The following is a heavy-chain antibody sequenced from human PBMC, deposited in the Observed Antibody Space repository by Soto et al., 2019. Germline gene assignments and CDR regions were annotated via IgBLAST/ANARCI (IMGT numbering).Heavy chain of an antibody. V-gene: IGHV3-30-3*01. Sequence: QVQLVESGGGVVQPGRSLRLSCAASGFTFSSYAMHWVRQAPGKGLEWVAVISYDGSNKYYADSVKGRFTISRDNSKNTLYLQMNSLRAEDTAVYYCARDGTYYDSSGLLDYWGQGTLVTVSS. CDR2: ISYDGSNK. D-gene: IGHD3-22*01. CDR3: ARDGTYYDSSGLLDY. CDR1: GFTFSSYA. J-gene: IGHJ4*02.